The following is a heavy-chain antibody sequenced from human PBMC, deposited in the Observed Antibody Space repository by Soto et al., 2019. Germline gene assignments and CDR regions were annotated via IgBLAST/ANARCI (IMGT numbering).Heavy chain of an antibody. V-gene: IGHV1-46*01. D-gene: IGHD3-16*02. CDR3: ARSSAGVFGIIIAGPNWLAP. J-gene: IGHJ5*02. CDR2: INPKGGST. CDR1: ADTFTSYY. Sequence: GSGKESFKARADTFTSYYIHWVRQAPGHGLEWMGIINPKGGSTRFAQTFQGRITMTRDTSTSTVYMELRSLRSEDTAIYYCARSSAGVFGIIIAGPNWLAPWGQGSLVTVSS.